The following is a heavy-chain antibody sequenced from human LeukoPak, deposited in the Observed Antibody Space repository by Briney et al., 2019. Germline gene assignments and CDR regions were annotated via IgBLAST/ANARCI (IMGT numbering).Heavy chain of an antibody. Sequence: GGSLRLSCAASGFTFSSYGMHWVRQAPGKGLEWVAVISYDGSNKYYADSVKGRFTISRDNSENTLYLQMNSLRAEDTAVYYCAKDQELLWFGELSPVDYWGQGTLVTVSS. CDR2: ISYDGSNK. J-gene: IGHJ4*02. CDR1: GFTFSSYG. CDR3: AKDQELLWFGELSPVDY. V-gene: IGHV3-30*18. D-gene: IGHD3-10*01.